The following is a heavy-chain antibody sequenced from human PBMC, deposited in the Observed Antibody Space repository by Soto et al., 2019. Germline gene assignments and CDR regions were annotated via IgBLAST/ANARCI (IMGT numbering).Heavy chain of an antibody. V-gene: IGHV3-23*01. J-gene: IGHJ6*02. CDR3: TRRLITDKYYYGMDV. CDR1: GFTFSDYG. CDR2: ISGGGGTT. Sequence: GGSLRLSCAASGFTFSDYGMSWVRQAPGKGLEWVSGISGGGGTTNYADSVKGRFTISRDNSKNTLYLQMNSLRAEDTAVYYYTRRLITDKYYYGMDVWGQGTTVTVSS. D-gene: IGHD3-22*01.